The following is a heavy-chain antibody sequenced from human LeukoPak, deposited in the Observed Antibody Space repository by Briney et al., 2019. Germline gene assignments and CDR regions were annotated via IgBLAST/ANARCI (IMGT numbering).Heavy chain of an antibody. CDR3: AKDLHRVVVRGVPHYYYYMDV. CDR2: ISDTGSTI. D-gene: IGHD3-10*01. V-gene: IGHV3-48*03. J-gene: IGHJ6*03. Sequence: GGSLRLSCAASGFTFSSYELNWVRQAPGKGLEWVSYISDTGSTIYYADSVEGRFTISRDNAKNSLYLQMNSLRAEDTAVYYCAKDLHRVVVRGVPHYYYYMDVWGKGTTVTISS. CDR1: GFTFSSYE.